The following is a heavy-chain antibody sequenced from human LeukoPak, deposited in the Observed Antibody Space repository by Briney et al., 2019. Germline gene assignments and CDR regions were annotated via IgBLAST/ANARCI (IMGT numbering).Heavy chain of an antibody. CDR3: AKSYNGYESKPDY. CDR2: IKRKIDGGTT. J-gene: IGHJ4*02. D-gene: IGHD5-12*01. Sequence: GGSLRLSCVASGFTFGKYWMSWVRQAPGKGLEWVGRIKRKIDGGTTDYAAPVKGRFTISRDDSKTTLYLQMNSLKTEDTAVYYCAKSYNGYESKPDYWGQGTLVTVSS. V-gene: IGHV3-15*01. CDR1: GFTFGKYW.